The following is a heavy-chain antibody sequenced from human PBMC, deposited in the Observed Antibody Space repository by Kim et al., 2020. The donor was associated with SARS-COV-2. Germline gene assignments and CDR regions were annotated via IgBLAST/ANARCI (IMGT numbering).Heavy chain of an antibody. CDR3: ARPPGSWYNDAFDI. D-gene: IGHD2-15*01. V-gene: IGHV5-51*01. J-gene: IGHJ3*02. Sequence: SPSLQGQVTISADKSISTAYLQWNSLKASDTAMYYCARPPGSWYNDAFDIWGQGTMVTVSS.